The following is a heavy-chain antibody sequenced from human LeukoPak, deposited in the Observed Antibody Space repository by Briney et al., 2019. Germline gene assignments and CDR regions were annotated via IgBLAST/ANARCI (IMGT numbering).Heavy chain of an antibody. CDR3: ARVGSSSSNY. CDR2: ISSSSSTI. J-gene: IGHJ4*02. V-gene: IGHV3-48*04. CDR1: GFTFSSYS. D-gene: IGHD6-6*01. Sequence: GGSLRLSCAASGFTFSSYSMNWVRQAPGKGLEWVSYISSSSSTIYYADSVKGRFTISRDNAKNSLYLQMNSLRAEGTAVYYCARVGSSSSNYWGQGTLVTVSS.